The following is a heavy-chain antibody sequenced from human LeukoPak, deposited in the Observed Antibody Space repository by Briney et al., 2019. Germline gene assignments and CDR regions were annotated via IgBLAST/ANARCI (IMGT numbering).Heavy chain of an antibody. V-gene: IGHV3-66*01. CDR1: GLTVSSNY. CDR3: ARVGSGNTYGYADY. J-gene: IGHJ4*02. CDR2: FYNGINT. Sequence: GGSLRLSCAAAGLTVSSNYMTWVRQAPGKGLEWVSVFYNGINTYYADSVKGRFTTSRDNSKNTLYLQTNSLRVEDTAVYFCARVGSGNTYGYADYWGQGTLVTVSS. D-gene: IGHD5-18*01.